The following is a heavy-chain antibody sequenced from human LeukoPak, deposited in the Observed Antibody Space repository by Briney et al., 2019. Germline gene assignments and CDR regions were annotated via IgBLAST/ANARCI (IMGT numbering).Heavy chain of an antibody. CDR3: ARYGARSGLDY. CDR2: INPHSGDT. V-gene: IGHV1-2*02. J-gene: IGHJ4*02. CDR1: GYTFTGYY. Sequence: ASVKVSCKASGYTFTGYYMQWVRQAPGQGLEWMGWINPHSGDTYYAQNFQGRVTMTRDTSISTAYMELSRLRSDDTAVYYCARYGARSGLDYWGQGTLVTVPS. D-gene: IGHD2-15*01.